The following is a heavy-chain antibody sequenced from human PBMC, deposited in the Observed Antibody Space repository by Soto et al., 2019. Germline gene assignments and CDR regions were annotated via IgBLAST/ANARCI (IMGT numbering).Heavy chain of an antibody. V-gene: IGHV1-18*01. Sequence: ASVTVSCQASGYTFTSYGIGWARQAPGQGLEWMGWINTYNGNTNYAQNVQGRVTLTTDTSTSTAYMELRSLRSNDTAIYYCAMVDVYVTPSPQDVWGPGTTVTVSS. CDR2: INTYNGNT. J-gene: IGHJ6*02. D-gene: IGHD3-16*01. CDR1: GYTFTSYG. CDR3: AMVDVYVTPSPQDV.